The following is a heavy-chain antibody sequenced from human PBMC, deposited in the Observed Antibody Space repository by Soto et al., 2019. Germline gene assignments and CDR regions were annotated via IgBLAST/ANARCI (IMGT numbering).Heavy chain of an antibody. CDR2: IIPIFGTA. CDR1: GGTFSSYA. V-gene: IGHV1-69*01. Sequence: QVQLVQSGAEVKKPGSSVKVSCKASGGTFSSYAISWVRQAPGQGLEWMGGIIPIFGTANYAQKFQGRVTITADESTSTAYMELSSLRSEYTAVYYCARSLEVAANYYYYGMDVWGQGTTVTVSS. CDR3: ARSLEVAANYYYYGMDV. D-gene: IGHD2-15*01. J-gene: IGHJ6*02.